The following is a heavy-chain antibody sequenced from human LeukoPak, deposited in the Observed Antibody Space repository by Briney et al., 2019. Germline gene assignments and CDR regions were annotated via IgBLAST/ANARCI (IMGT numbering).Heavy chain of an antibody. CDR2: IIPIFGTA. CDR3: ARVEVERPLGYCSSTSCYNAFDI. J-gene: IGHJ3*02. Sequence: GASVKVSCKASGGTFSSYAISWVRQAPGQGLEWMGGIIPIFGTANYAQKFQGRVTITADESTSTAYMELSSLRSEDTAVYYCARVEVERPLGYCSSTSCYNAFDIWGQGTMVTVSS. D-gene: IGHD2-2*02. V-gene: IGHV1-69*13. CDR1: GGTFSSYA.